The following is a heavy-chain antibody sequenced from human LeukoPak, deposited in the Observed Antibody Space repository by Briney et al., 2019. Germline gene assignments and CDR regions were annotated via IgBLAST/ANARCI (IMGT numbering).Heavy chain of an antibody. CDR2: INPSGGST. J-gene: IGHJ3*02. Sequence: GASVKDSCKASGYTFTGYYMHWVRQAPGQGLEWMGIINPSGGSTSYAQKFQGRVTMTRDTSTSTVYMELSSLRSEDTAVYYCAREGLGNLTVAGLAFDIWGQGTMVTVSS. CDR3: AREGLGNLTVAGLAFDI. V-gene: IGHV1-46*01. D-gene: IGHD6-19*01. CDR1: GYTFTGYY.